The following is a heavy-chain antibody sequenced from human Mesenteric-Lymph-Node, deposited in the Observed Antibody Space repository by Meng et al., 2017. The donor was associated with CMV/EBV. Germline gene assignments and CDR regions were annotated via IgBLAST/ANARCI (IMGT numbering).Heavy chain of an antibody. CDR1: GFTFSNAW. J-gene: IGHJ4*02. CDR3: TTYDFWSGYYLDY. V-gene: IGHV3-15*01. CDR2: IKSKTDGGTT. Sequence: GESLKISCAASGFTFSNAWMSWVRQAPGKGLEWVGRIKSKTDGGTTDYAAPVKGRFTISRDDSKNTLYLQMNSLKTEDTAVYYCTTYDFWSGYYLDYWGQGTLVTVSS. D-gene: IGHD3-3*01.